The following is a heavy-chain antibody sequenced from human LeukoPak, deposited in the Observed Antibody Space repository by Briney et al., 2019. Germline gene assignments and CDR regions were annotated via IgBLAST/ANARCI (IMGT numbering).Heavy chain of an antibody. J-gene: IGHJ4*02. D-gene: IGHD3-3*01. V-gene: IGHV4-4*02. Sequence: PSETLSLTCGVSGGSVTSTNWWTWVRQPPGKGLEWIGEVRVDGRTNYNPSLKSRLTLSVDLSENHISLRLTSVTAADTAVYYCAREGGFYRPLDYSGQGTLVTVSS. CDR3: AREGGFYRPLDY. CDR2: VRVDGRT. CDR1: GGSVTSTNW.